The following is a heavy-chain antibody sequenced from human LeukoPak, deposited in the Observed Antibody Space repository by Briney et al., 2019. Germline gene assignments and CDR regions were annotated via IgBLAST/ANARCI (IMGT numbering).Heavy chain of an antibody. V-gene: IGHV3-15*01. CDR2: IKTTSDGGTP. CDR1: GFIFSDAW. D-gene: IGHD3-10*01. CDR3: TAYGAGRKFDY. Sequence: GGSLRLSCVASGFIFSDAWMTWVRQAPGKGLEWVGRIKTTSDGGTPDCAAPVKGRFTMSRADSTNTLYLQMNSLKSEDTAVYYCTAYGAGRKFDYWGQGTLVTVSS. J-gene: IGHJ4*02.